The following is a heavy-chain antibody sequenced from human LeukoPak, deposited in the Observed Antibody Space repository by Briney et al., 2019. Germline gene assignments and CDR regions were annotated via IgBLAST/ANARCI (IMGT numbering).Heavy chain of an antibody. V-gene: IGHV1-18*04. CDR3: ARVLLSGDQNSFDY. D-gene: IGHD7-27*01. CDR2: ISAYNGDT. CDR1: GYTFTGYY. Sequence: VASVKVSCKASGYTFTGYYMHWVRQAPGQGLEWMGWISAYNGDTNYAQKFQGRVTMTTDTSTNTAYMELRSLRSDDTAVYYCARVLLSGDQNSFDYWGQGTLVTVSS. J-gene: IGHJ4*02.